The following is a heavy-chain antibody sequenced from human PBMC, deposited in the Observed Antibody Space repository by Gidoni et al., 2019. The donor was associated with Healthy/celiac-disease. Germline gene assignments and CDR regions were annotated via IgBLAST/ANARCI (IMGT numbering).Heavy chain of an antibody. CDR3: ARSDSGWSQGADY. CDR2: IYYSGST. V-gene: IGHV4-39*01. J-gene: IGHJ4*02. D-gene: IGHD6-19*01. Sequence: QLQLQESGPVLVKPSETLSLTCTVSGGSISSSSYYWGWIRQPPGKGLEWIGSIYYSGSTYYNPSLKSRVTISVDTSKNQFSLKLSSVTAADTAVYYCARSDSGWSQGADYWGQGTLVTVSS. CDR1: GGSISSSSYY.